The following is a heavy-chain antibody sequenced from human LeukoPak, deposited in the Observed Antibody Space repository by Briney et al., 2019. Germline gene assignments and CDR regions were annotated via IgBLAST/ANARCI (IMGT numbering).Heavy chain of an antibody. D-gene: IGHD1-26*01. CDR2: INPNSGGT. CDR1: GYTFTGYY. J-gene: IGHJ4*02. CDR3: VTDPTIVGATTGTDY. V-gene: IGHV1-2*02. Sequence: GASVKVSCKASGYTFTGYYMHWVRQAPGQGLEWMGWINPNSGGTNYAQKFQGRVTMTRNTSISTAYMELSSLRSEDTAVYYCVTDPTIVGATTGTDYWGQGTLVTVSS.